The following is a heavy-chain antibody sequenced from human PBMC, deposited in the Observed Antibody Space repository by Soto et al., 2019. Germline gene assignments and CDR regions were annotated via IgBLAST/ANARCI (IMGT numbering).Heavy chain of an antibody. V-gene: IGHV5-10-1*01. J-gene: IGHJ3*02. CDR2: IDPSDSYT. CDR3: ARHNRYSSSPDAFDI. CDR1: GYSFTSYW. Sequence: PGESLKISCKGSGYSFTSYWISWVRQMPEKGLEWMGRIDPSDSYTNYSPSFQGHVTISADKSISTAYLQWSSLKASDTAMYYCARHNRYSSSPDAFDIWGQGTMVTVSS. D-gene: IGHD6-13*01.